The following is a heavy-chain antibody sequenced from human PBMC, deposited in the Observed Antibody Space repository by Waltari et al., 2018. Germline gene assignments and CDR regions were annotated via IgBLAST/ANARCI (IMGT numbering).Heavy chain of an antibody. CDR1: GGSFSGYY. CDR3: AREGREITMVRGVIITARTKMAFDI. J-gene: IGHJ3*02. CDR2: IKHSGST. D-gene: IGHD3-10*01. V-gene: IGHV4-34*01. Sequence: QVQLQQWGAGPLKPSETLSLTCAVYGGSFSGYYRSWIRQPPGKGLEWFGEIKHSGSTNNNPSLKSRVTISVDTSKNQFSLKLSSVTAADTAVYYCAREGREITMVRGVIITARTKMAFDIWGQGTMVTVSS.